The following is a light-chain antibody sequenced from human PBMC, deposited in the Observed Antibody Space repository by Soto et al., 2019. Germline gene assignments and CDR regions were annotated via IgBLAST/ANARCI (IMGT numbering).Light chain of an antibody. CDR3: KQYYSSPLT. CDR1: QSVLSSSNNENY. J-gene: IGKJ4*01. Sequence: DIVMTQSPDSLAVSLGERATINCKSSQSVLSSSNNENYLAWYQHKPGQPPKVLLYGSSTRESGVPDRFSGSGSGTDFTLTISSLQAEDVAVYYCKQYYSSPLTFGGGTKVEIK. V-gene: IGKV4-1*01. CDR2: GSS.